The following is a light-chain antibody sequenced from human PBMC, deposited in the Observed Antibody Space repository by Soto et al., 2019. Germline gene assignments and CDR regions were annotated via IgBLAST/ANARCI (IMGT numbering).Light chain of an antibody. V-gene: IGKV3-11*01. J-gene: IGKJ5*01. CDR2: DAS. CDR3: QQRSNWQIT. Sequence: EIVLTQSPVTLSLSPGARSTLSCRASQSVSSYLAWYQQAPGQAPRLLIYDASNRATGIPARFSGSGSGTDFTLTLSRLAPEDFAVYYCQQRSNWQITLGQGKRLEI. CDR1: QSVSSY.